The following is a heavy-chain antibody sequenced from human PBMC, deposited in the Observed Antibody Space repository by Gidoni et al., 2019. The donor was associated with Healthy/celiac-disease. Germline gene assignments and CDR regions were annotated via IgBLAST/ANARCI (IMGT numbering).Heavy chain of an antibody. CDR1: GYTFTRSW. CDR2: IYPVASYT. CDR3: AREHYADV. D-gene: IGHD3-16*01. V-gene: IGHV5-51*01. J-gene: IGHJ6*02. Sequence: EVQLVQSGAEVKKPGESLRSSCKGSGYTFTRSWLGWVRQMPGKGLAWMGIIYPVASYTSYSPSCQGQVTISADKSINTAYLQWSSLKASDTAMYYCAREHYADVWGQGTTVTVSS.